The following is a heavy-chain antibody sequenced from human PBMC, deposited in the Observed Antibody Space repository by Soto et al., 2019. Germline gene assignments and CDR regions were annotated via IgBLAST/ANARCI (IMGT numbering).Heavy chain of an antibody. CDR1: GGTFGSYA. Sequence: QVQLVQSGAEVKKPGSSVKVSCKASGGTFGSYAISWVRQAPGQGLEWMGGIIPIFGTANYAQKFQGRVTITADESTRIASMGLSSLRSEDTAVYYLAKYTRRYCTAGTCVPGFDPWGQGTLVTVSS. J-gene: IGHJ5*02. CDR3: AKYTRRYCTAGTCVPGFDP. V-gene: IGHV1-69*01. D-gene: IGHD2-8*02. CDR2: IIPIFGTA.